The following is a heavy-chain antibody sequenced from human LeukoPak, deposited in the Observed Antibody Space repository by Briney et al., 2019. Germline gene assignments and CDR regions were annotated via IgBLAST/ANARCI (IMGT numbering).Heavy chain of an antibody. CDR2: IYTSGST. CDR3: AKNYYDSSGHLSGAFYL. J-gene: IGHJ3*01. Sequence: WXRQSAGXGLEWIGRIYTSGSTIYNPSLQSRVTMSVDTSKNQFSLRLSSVTAADTAVYYCAKNYYDSSGHLSGAFYLWGQGTMVTVSS. D-gene: IGHD3-22*01. V-gene: IGHV4-4*07.